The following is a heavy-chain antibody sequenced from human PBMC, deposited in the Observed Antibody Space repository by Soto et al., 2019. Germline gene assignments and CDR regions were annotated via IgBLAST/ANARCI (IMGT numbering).Heavy chain of an antibody. CDR3: EGTLAGTLVDY. D-gene: IGHD6-19*01. V-gene: IGHV4-30-2*02. CDR1: GGSIDSTDYS. CDR2: VSHRGTA. Sequence: SETLSLTCAVSGGSIDSTDYSLTWIRQPPGKGLEWIGYVSHRGTAYSIPSLNGRLTLSMDSSQTQFSLKLSSVAAADTAVYYCEGTLAGTLVDYWGQATRV. J-gene: IGHJ4*02.